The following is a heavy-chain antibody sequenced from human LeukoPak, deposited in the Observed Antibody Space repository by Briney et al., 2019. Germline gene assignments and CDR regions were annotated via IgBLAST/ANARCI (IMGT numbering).Heavy chain of an antibody. J-gene: IGHJ3*02. D-gene: IGHD3-22*01. CDR2: ISSSGSTI. V-gene: IGHV3-11*01. Sequence: GRSLRLSCAASGFTFSDYYMSWIRQAPGKGLEWVSYISSSGSTIYYADSVKGRFTISRDNAKNSLYLQMNSLRAEDTAVYYCARDGNYDSSGYYYPHDAFDIWGQGTMVTVSS. CDR3: ARDGNYDSSGYYYPHDAFDI. CDR1: GFTFSDYY.